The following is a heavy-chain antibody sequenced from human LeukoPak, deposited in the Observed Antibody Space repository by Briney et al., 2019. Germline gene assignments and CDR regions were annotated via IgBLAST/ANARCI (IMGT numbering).Heavy chain of an antibody. V-gene: IGHV1-8*01. J-gene: IGHJ3*02. Sequence: ASVKVSCKASGYTFTSYDINWVRQATGQGLEWMGWMNPNSGNTGYAQKFQGRVTMTRNTSINTAYMELSSLRSEDTAVYYCARGDAWEDSGAFDIWGQGTMVTVSS. CDR3: ARGDAWEDSGAFDI. CDR2: MNPNSGNT. D-gene: IGHD1-26*01. CDR1: GYTFTSYD.